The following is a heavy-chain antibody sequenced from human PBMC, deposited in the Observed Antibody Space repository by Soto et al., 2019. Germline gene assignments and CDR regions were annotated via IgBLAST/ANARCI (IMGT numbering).Heavy chain of an antibody. D-gene: IGHD3-16*01. V-gene: IGHV1-18*01. J-gene: IGHJ6*02. CDR1: GYIFVNYG. CDR2: ISPYTGNT. Sequence: QVQLVQSGDEVKKPGASVKVSCKASGYIFVNYGIAWVRQAPGQGLEWMGWISPYTGNTHSATKVQGRLTMTTGTSTSTAYRDLGSLTSDDTAVYYCVMVDNYVTPTPQDVWGQGTTVTVSS. CDR3: VMVDNYVTPTPQDV.